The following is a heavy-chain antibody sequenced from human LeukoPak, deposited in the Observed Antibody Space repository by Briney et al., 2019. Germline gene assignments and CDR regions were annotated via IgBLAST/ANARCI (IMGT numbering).Heavy chain of an antibody. CDR2: IYPGDSDT. D-gene: IGHD2-15*01. Sequence: GESLKISFKGSGYSFTSYWIGWVRQMPGKGLEWMGIIYPGDSDTRYSPSFQGQVTISADKSISTAYLQWSSLKASDTAMYYCASSRDYCSGGSCYPPPIFDYGGQGTLVTVSS. V-gene: IGHV5-51*01. CDR3: ASSRDYCSGGSCYPPPIFDY. J-gene: IGHJ4*02. CDR1: GYSFTSYW.